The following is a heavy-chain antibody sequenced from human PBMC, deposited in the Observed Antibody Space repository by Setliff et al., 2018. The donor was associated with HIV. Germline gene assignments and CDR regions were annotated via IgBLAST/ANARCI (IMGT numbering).Heavy chain of an antibody. J-gene: IGHJ4*02. CDR2: ITYSGSA. D-gene: IGHD5-12*01. CDR3: ARVFPDGYNETFSDY. V-gene: IGHV4-30-4*08. CDR1: GGSISSDDYY. Sequence: SETLSLTCTVSGGSISSDDYYWNWIRQPPGKGLEWIGYITYSGSAYYNPSLKSRVTISIDTSNNQISLRLSSVTAADTAVYYCARVFPDGYNETFSDYWGQGTLVTVS.